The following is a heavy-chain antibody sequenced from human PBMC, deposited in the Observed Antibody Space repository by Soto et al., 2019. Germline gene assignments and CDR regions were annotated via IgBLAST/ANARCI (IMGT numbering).Heavy chain of an antibody. Sequence: PSETLSLTCTVSGGSISSSSYYWCWIRQPPGKGLEWIGSIYYSGSTYYNPSLKSRVTISVDTSKNQFSLKLSSVTAADTAVYYCASITPYLTGLIYRGQGPSVTVSS. J-gene: IGHJ4*02. CDR2: IYYSGST. CDR3: ASITPYLTGLIY. CDR1: GGSISSSSYY. V-gene: IGHV4-39*01. D-gene: IGHD3-9*01.